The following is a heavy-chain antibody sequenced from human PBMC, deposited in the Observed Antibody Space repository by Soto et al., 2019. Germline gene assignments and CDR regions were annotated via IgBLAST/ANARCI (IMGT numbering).Heavy chain of an antibody. CDR3: ARGVPYSYGYVSWFDP. J-gene: IGHJ5*02. CDR1: GGSVSSGSYY. Sequence: QVQLQESGPGLVKPSETQSLTCTVSGGSVSSGSYYWSWIRQPPGKGLEWIGYINYSGSTNYNPSLKSRVTISVDTSKNQFSLKLSSVTAADTAVYYCARGVPYSYGYVSWFDPWGQGTLVTVSS. CDR2: INYSGST. V-gene: IGHV4-61*01. D-gene: IGHD5-18*01.